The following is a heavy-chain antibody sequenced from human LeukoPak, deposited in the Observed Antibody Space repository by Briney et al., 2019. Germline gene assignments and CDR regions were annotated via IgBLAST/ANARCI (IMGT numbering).Heavy chain of an antibody. Sequence: PSETLSLTCTVSGGSISSGSYYWSWIRQPAGKGLEWIGRIYTSGSTYYNPSLKSRVTISVDTSKNQFSLKLSSVTAADTAVYYCARDTAYCSSTSCYYLFDYWGQGTLVTVSS. V-gene: IGHV4-61*02. D-gene: IGHD2-2*01. CDR1: GGSISSGSYY. J-gene: IGHJ4*02. CDR3: ARDTAYCSSTSCYYLFDY. CDR2: IYTSGST.